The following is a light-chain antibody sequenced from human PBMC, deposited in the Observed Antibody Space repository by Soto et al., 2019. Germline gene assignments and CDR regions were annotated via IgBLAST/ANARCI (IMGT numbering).Light chain of an antibody. V-gene: IGKV1-5*03. CDR3: QQYDGYPWT. CDR1: QSISSW. CDR2: KAS. Sequence: DIQMTQSPFTLSASVGDRVTITCRASQSISSWLAWFQQKPGKAPKLLIYKASSLESGVPSRFSGSRSGTEFTLTISSLQPDDFATYYCQQYDGYPWTFGQGTKVEIK. J-gene: IGKJ1*01.